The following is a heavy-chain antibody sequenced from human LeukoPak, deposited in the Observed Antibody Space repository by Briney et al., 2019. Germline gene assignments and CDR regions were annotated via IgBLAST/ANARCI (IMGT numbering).Heavy chain of an antibody. Sequence: GXSLQISCQGSGYIFTSYWIGWVRQLPGKGLEWMGIIYPGDSDTTYSPSFEGQVTMSADKSIRTSYLQWSSLKASDTAMYYCASTFWSGYYIDYWGQGTLVTVSS. CDR3: ASTFWSGYYIDY. J-gene: IGHJ4*02. D-gene: IGHD3-3*01. CDR1: GYIFTSYW. V-gene: IGHV5-51*01. CDR2: IYPGDSDT.